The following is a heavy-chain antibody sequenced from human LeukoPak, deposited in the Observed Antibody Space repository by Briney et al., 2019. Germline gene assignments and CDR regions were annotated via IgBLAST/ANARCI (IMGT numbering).Heavy chain of an antibody. V-gene: IGHV3-7*01. CDR2: IKQDGNDK. CDR3: VRGGDYGSFDY. J-gene: IGHJ4*01. Sequence: GGSLRLSCGASGFRLSNYWMSWVRQAPGKGLEWVANIKQDGNDKWYVDSVKGRFTISRDNAKSSLYLQMNSLSAEDTAVYYCVRGGDYGSFDYWGQGTLVIVSS. D-gene: IGHD4-17*01. CDR1: GFRLSNYW.